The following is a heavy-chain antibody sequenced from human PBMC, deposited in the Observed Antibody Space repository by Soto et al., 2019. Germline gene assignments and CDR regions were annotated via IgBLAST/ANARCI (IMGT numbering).Heavy chain of an antibody. Sequence: QVQLVESGGGLVKPGGSLRLSCAASGFTFSDYYMSWIRQAPGKGLEWISYISSSGSTIYCADSVKGRFTISRDNAKNSLYLHMNSPGAEDTAVYYCARDNSRSDYDLQTAFDIWGQGTMVTVSS. J-gene: IGHJ3*02. CDR1: GFTFSDYY. CDR3: ARDNSRSDYDLQTAFDI. CDR2: ISSSGSTI. V-gene: IGHV3-11*01. D-gene: IGHD5-12*01.